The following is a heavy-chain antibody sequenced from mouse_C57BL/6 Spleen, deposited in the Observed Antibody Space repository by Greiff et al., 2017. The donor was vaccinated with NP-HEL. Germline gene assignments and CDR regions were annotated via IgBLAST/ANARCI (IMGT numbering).Heavy chain of an antibody. J-gene: IGHJ2*01. Sequence: VQLKESGPELVKPGASVKISCKASGYSFTGYYMNWVKQSPEKSLEWIGEINPSTGGTTYNQKFKAKATLTVDKSSSTAYMQLKSLTSEDSAVYYCARLGTTVVATDYWGQGTTLTVSS. CDR2: INPSTGGT. CDR3: ARLGTTVVATDY. V-gene: IGHV1-42*01. D-gene: IGHD1-1*01. CDR1: GYSFTGYY.